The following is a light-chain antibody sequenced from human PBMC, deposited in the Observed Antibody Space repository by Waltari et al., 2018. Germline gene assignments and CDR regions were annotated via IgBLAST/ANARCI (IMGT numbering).Light chain of an antibody. CDR3: QHYESLPVT. J-gene: IGKJ1*01. CDR1: QSISKY. V-gene: IGKV3-20*01. CDR2: HAS. Sequence: EIVLTQSPGTLSLSPGERATLSCRASQSISKYLAWYQHTTGQTPRPLIYHASSRTAGIPDRFSGSGSGTDFSLTISRLEPEDFAVYYCQHYESLPVTFGQGTKVEIK.